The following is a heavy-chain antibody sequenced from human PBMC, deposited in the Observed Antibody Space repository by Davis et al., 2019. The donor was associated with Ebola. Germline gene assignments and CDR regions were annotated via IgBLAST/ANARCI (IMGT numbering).Heavy chain of an antibody. J-gene: IGHJ5*01. CDR3: ARTAKTNIEDSGPGYNFFNS. V-gene: IGHV4-34*01. CDR1: GGSSSAFS. D-gene: IGHD2-8*01. Sequence: MPSDTLSSTFAAHGGSSSAFSWCWIRQPPGKGLDWIGEVSHSGDTNYNPSLQSRATISVDSSKSQFYLKINSVAAADTAVYYCARTAKTNIEDSGPGYNFFNSWGQGALVSVSS. CDR2: VSHSGDT.